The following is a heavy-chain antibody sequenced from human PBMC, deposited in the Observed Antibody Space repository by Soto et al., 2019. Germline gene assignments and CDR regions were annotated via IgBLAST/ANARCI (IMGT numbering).Heavy chain of an antibody. Sequence: QVQLVESGGGVVQPGRSLRLSCAASGFIFSSYALHWVRQAPGKGLEWVAVISYNGSNTYYADSVKGRFTISRDNSNNMLYLQMNSLRPDDTALYYCASDYRDYLSYYFDYWGQGTLVTVSS. CDR2: ISYNGSNT. D-gene: IGHD4-17*01. V-gene: IGHV3-30*04. CDR3: ASDYRDYLSYYFDY. CDR1: GFIFSSYA. J-gene: IGHJ4*02.